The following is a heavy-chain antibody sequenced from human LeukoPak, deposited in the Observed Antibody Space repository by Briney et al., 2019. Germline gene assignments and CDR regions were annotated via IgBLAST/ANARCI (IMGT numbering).Heavy chain of an antibody. CDR1: GYTFSRCD. CDR2: MNPNSDNT. Sequence: GASVKVSCKASGYTFSRCDINWVRQATGQGREWMGWMNPNSDNTGYAQNFQGRVTMTRNTSISTAYMELSSLRSEDTAVYYCARADYGGNSDYWGQGTLVTVSS. CDR3: ARADYGGNSDY. V-gene: IGHV1-8*01. J-gene: IGHJ4*02. D-gene: IGHD4-23*01.